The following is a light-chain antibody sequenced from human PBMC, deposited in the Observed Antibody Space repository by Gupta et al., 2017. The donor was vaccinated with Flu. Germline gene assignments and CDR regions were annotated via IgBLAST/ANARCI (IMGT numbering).Light chain of an antibody. CDR1: QSDGTN. J-gene: IGKJ2*03. V-gene: IGKV3D-11*02. CDR2: DAS. Sequence: DIVLTQSPATLSLSPGESATLSCRTSQSDGTNLAWYQHKVGQAPRILIYDASKRATGIPARFIGSGAGTDFTLTISSLEHEDFAVYYCQNSDNWRYSFGQGTKLEIK. CDR3: QNSDNWRYS.